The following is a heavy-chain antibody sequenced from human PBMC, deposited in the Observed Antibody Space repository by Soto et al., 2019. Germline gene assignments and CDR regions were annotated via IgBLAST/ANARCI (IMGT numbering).Heavy chain of an antibody. J-gene: IGHJ4*02. CDR1: GGPVTSGNHY. D-gene: IGHD4-17*01. CDR3: ARAYSWDYGDYYFDY. CDR2: IYYSGST. V-gene: IGHV4-61*01. Sequence: SETLSLTCTVSGGPVTSGNHYWSWIRQPPGEGLEWIGYIYYSGSTNYNPSLKSRVTISIDTSKNQSSLNLSSVTAADTAVYYCARAYSWDYGDYYFDYWGQGTLVTVSS.